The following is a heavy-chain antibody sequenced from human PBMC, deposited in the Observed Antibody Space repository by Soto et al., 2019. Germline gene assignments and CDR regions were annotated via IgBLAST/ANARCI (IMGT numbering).Heavy chain of an antibody. CDR3: ATATCQVPCDP. J-gene: IGHJ5*02. V-gene: IGHV4-30-4*01. CDR2: IHDSGST. Sequence: QVQLQESGPGLVKPSQTLSLTCTVSGRSISSGDYYWSWIRQPPGKGLEWIGYIHDSGSTYSNPSLRGGVTRSVDASESQCALKLSSVTAADTAVYYCATATCQVPCDPWGRGTLVTV. CDR1: GRSISSGDYY.